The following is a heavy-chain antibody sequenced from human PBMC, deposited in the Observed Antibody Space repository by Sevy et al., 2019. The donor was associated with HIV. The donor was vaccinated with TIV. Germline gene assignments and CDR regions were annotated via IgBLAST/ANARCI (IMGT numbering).Heavy chain of an antibody. V-gene: IGHV3-15*01. CDR3: TTGGSLFQH. Sequence: GGSLRLSCAASGFTFSNVWMSWLRKAPGKGLEWVAHIKSKTEGGTADYAAPVKGRFTISRDDSKETLYLQMNSLKTEDTAVYYCTTGGSLFQHWGQGTLVTVSS. J-gene: IGHJ1*01. CDR2: IKSKTEGGTA. D-gene: IGHD2-15*01. CDR1: GFTFSNVW.